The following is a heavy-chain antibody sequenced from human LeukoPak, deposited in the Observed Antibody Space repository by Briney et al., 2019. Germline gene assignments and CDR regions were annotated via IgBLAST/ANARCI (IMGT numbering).Heavy chain of an antibody. CDR1: GYLFTSYW. CDR3: ARGRGTGSPIGPRYFDL. CDR2: IYPADSDN. V-gene: IGHV5-51*01. D-gene: IGHD3-10*01. J-gene: IGHJ2*01. Sequence: GESLKISCKGSGYLFTSYWIAWVRQMPGKGLEWMGIIYPADSDNRYSPSFQGQVTISADKSISTAFLRWTSLKASDTAIYYCARGRGTGSPIGPRYFDLWGRGTLVTVSS.